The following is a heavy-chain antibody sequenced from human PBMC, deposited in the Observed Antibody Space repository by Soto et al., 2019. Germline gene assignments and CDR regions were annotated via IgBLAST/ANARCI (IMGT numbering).Heavy chain of an antibody. V-gene: IGHV3-30-3*01. Sequence: ESGGGVVQPGRSLRLSCAASGFTFSSYAMHWVRQAPGKGLEWVAVISYDGSNKYYADSVKGRFTISRDNSKNTLYLQMNSLRAEDTAVYYCARDFGSVAGPWGQGTLVTVSS. CDR1: GFTFSSYA. CDR2: ISYDGSNK. CDR3: ARDFGSVAGP. J-gene: IGHJ5*02. D-gene: IGHD2-15*01.